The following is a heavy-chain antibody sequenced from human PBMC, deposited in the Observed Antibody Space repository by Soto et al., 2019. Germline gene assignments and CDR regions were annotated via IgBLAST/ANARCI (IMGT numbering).Heavy chain of an antibody. Sequence: SETLSLTXTVSGGSISSGGYYWSWIRQHPGKGLEWIGYIYYSGSTYYNPSLKSRVTISVDTSKNQFSLKLSSVTAADTAVYYCARAPTRNTAAIGPWGQGTLVTVS. CDR3: ARAPTRNTAAIGP. CDR1: GGSISSGGYY. J-gene: IGHJ5*02. V-gene: IGHV4-31*02. CDR2: IYYSGST. D-gene: IGHD2-2*01.